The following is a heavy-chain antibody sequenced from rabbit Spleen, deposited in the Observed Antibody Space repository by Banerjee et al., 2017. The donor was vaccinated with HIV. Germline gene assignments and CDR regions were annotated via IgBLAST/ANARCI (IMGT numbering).Heavy chain of an antibody. V-gene: IGHV1S40*01. CDR2: IAGSSSDFT. D-gene: IGHD8-1*01. CDR1: GFSFSSSDY. J-gene: IGHJ6*01. CDR3: ARDTGSSFSSYGMDL. Sequence: QSLEESGGDLVKPGASLTLTCTASGFSFSSSDYMCWVRQAPGKGLEWIACIAGSSSDFTYSATWAKGRFTCSKTSSTTVTLQMTSLTVAATATYFCARDTGSSFSSYGMDLWGQGTLVTVS.